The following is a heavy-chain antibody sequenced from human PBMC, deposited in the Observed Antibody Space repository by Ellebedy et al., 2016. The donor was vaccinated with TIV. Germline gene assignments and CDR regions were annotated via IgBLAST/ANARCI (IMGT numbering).Heavy chain of an antibody. D-gene: IGHD3-10*01. CDR3: ARGGASSLPFDY. Sequence: MPSETLSLTCTVSGGSISSFYWSWIRQPAGKGPEWIGLLHPSGTTNYNDSLKSRVTVSVDTSKNQFSLKLVSVTPADTAVYSCARGGASSLPFDYWGQGVLVTVSS. J-gene: IGHJ4*02. V-gene: IGHV4-4*07. CDR2: LHPSGTT. CDR1: GGSISSFY.